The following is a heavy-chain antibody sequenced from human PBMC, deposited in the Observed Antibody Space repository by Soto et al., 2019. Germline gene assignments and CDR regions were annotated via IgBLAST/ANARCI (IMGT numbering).Heavy chain of an antibody. CDR2: VYYGGGT. V-gene: IGHV4-39*01. CDR1: SGSISNSNYY. Sequence: SETLSLTCTVSSGSISNSNYYWGWIRQPPGKGLEWIGSVYYGGGTYYNPSLTSRVTISVDTSKNQFSLKLTSVTAADTAMYFCARHSTAGGNYDSSGYYNWGQGTLVTVYS. J-gene: IGHJ4*02. CDR3: ARHSTAGGNYDSSGYYN. D-gene: IGHD3-22*01.